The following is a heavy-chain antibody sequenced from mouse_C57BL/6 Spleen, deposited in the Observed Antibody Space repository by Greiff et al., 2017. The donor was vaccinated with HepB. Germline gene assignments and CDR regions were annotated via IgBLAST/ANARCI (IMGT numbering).Heavy chain of an antibody. CDR2: IDPETGGT. CDR1: GYTFTDYD. CDR3: TNYYGSSYVEFAY. Sequence: VKLQQSGAELVRPGASVTLSCKASGYTFTDYDMPWVKQTPVHGLEWIGAIDPETGGTAYNQKFKGKAILTADKSSSTAYMELRSLTSEDSAVYYCTNYYGSSYVEFAYWGQGTLVTVSA. D-gene: IGHD1-1*01. V-gene: IGHV1-15*01. J-gene: IGHJ3*01.